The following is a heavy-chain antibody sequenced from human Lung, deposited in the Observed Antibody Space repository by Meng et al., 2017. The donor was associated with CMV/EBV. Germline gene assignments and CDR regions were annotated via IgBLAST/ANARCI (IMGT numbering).Heavy chain of an antibody. V-gene: IGHV4-59*01. CDR3: ARGSAIAVIPADIIFDY. J-gene: IGHJ4*02. CDR2: IYYTGAT. CDR1: GGSISSYY. D-gene: IGHD2-2*01. Sequence: SETLSLTCTVSGGSISSYYCSWIRQPPGTGLEWVGYIYYTGATNYNPSLKSRVTISVDTSKNHFSLRLTSVTAADTAVYYCARGSAIAVIPADIIFDYWAQGTLVTGSS.